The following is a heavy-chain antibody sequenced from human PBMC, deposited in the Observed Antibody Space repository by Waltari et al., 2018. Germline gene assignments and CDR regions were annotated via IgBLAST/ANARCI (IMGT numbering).Heavy chain of an antibody. Sequence: QLQLQESGPGLVKPSETLSLTCTVSGGSISSSSYYWGWIRQPPGKGLEWIGSIYYSGSTYYNPSLKSRVTISVDTSKNQFSLKLSSVTAADTAVYYCARQSRITMIVVVIKGPFFDYWGQGTLVIVSS. CDR3: ARQSRITMIVVVIKGPFFDY. V-gene: IGHV4-39*01. D-gene: IGHD3-22*01. J-gene: IGHJ4*02. CDR1: GGSISSSSYY. CDR2: IYYSGST.